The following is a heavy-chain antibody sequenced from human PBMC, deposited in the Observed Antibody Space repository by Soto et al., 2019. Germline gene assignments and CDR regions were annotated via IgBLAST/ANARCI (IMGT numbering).Heavy chain of an antibody. CDR3: ARAADFGDYGLNYYYFMDV. CDR2: IYHSGST. CDR1: SGSISSSNW. Sequence: SETLSLTCAVSSGSISSSNWWSWVRQPPGKGLEWIGEIYHSGSTNYNPSLKSRVTISVDKSKNQFSLKLSSVTAADTAVYYCARAADFGDYGLNYYYFMDVWGKGTTVTVSS. J-gene: IGHJ6*03. V-gene: IGHV4-4*02. D-gene: IGHD4-17*01.